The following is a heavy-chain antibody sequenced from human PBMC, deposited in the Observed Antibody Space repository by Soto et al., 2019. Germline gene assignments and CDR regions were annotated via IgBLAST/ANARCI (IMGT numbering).Heavy chain of an antibody. CDR1: GFTFXSYA. V-gene: IGHV3-23*01. CDR2: ISGSGGST. Sequence: TGGSLRLSCASSGFTFXSYAMSWVRQAPGKGLEWVSAISGSGGSTYYADSVKGRFTISRDNSKNTLYLQMNSLRAEDTAVYYCAKDGGSGWQYYYYYYGMDVWGQGTTVTVSS. CDR3: AKDGGSGWQYYYYYYGMDV. J-gene: IGHJ6*02. D-gene: IGHD6-19*01.